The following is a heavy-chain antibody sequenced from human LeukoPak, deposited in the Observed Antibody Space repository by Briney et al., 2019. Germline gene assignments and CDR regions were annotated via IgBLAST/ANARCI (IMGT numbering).Heavy chain of an antibody. Sequence: PGGSLRLSCAASGFTFDNYWMHWVRQAPGKGLEWVANIKQDDSEKYYVDSVRGRITISRDNAKNSLYLQMNSLKVEDTAVYYCARGSSFGSYWGQGTLVTVSS. CDR3: ARGSSFGSY. J-gene: IGHJ4*02. D-gene: IGHD6-6*01. CDR1: GFTFDNYW. CDR2: IKQDDSEK. V-gene: IGHV3-7*01.